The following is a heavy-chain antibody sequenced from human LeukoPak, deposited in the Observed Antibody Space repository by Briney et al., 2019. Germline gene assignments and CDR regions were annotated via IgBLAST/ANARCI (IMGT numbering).Heavy chain of an antibody. V-gene: IGHV3-23*01. CDR2: ISGSGGST. D-gene: IGHD3-9*01. Sequence: PGGSLRLSCASSGFTFSSYAMNWVRQAPGKGLEWVSVISGSGGSTYYADSVKGRFTISRDNSKNTLYLQMNSLRAEDTAVYYCARDRDDTAFDYWGQGTLVTVSS. CDR1: GFTFSSYA. CDR3: ARDRDDTAFDY. J-gene: IGHJ4*02.